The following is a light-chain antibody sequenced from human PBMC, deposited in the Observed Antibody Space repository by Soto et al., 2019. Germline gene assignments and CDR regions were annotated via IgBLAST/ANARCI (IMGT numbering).Light chain of an antibody. V-gene: IGKV3-11*01. CDR3: QQRSNWPPART. J-gene: IGKJ1*01. Sequence: EIVLTQSPATLSLSPGERATLSCRASQRVSSYLAWYQQKPGQAPRLLIYDASNRATGIPARFSGSGSGTDFTLTISSLEPEDFAVYYCQQRSNWPPARTFGQGTKVEIK. CDR2: DAS. CDR1: QRVSSY.